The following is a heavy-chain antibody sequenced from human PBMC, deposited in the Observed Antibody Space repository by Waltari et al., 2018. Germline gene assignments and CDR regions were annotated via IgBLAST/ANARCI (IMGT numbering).Heavy chain of an antibody. J-gene: IGHJ5*02. V-gene: IGHV4-39*01. CDR2: IYYSGST. D-gene: IGHD5-12*01. CDR1: GGSLSSGSFY. Sequence: QLQLQESGPGLVRPSETLSLTCSVAGGSLSSGSFYWGWIRQSPGKGLEWLGSIYYSGSTDYNSNLKSRVTISGDTSKNQFSLKLSSVTAADTAVYYCARHWKKSGYRFDPWGQGTLVTVSS. CDR3: ARHWKKSGYRFDP.